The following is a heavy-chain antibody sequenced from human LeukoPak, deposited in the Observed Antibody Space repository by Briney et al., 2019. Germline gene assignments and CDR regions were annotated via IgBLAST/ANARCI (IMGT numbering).Heavy chain of an antibody. CDR3: ARDRYRSGWPLFDP. D-gene: IGHD6-19*01. Sequence: ASVKVSCKASGYTFTSYAMNWVRQAPGQGLEWMGWINTNTGNPTYAQGFTGRFVFSLDTSVSTAYLQISSLKAEDTAVYYCARDRYRSGWPLFDPWGQGTLVTVSS. J-gene: IGHJ5*02. CDR1: GYTFTSYA. V-gene: IGHV7-4-1*02. CDR2: INTNTGNP.